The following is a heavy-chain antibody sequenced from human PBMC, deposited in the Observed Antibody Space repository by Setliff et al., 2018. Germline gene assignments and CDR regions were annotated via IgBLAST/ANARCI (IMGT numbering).Heavy chain of an antibody. CDR3: ARESRFGYSGYDCAFDY. D-gene: IGHD5-12*01. CDR1: GGSISSGNYY. CDR2: IFARGSM. V-gene: IGHV4-61*09. J-gene: IGHJ4*02. Sequence: SETLSLTCTVSGGSISSGNYYWIWIRQPAGKALEWLGHIFARGSMNYNPSLRSRITISQDRSENQFSLTLSSVTAADTALYYCARESRFGYSGYDCAFDYWGQGMLVTVSS.